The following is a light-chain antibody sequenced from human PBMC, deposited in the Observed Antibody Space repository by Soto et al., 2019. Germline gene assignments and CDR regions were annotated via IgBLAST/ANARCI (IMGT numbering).Light chain of an antibody. CDR2: YXX. CDR3: QQRINWPRT. V-gene: IGKV3-11*01. Sequence: SVLTQSPATLSLAPGIRATLSCRVSQNISSYLIWYQQKPGQAXRXXXXYXXXRATGIPARFSGSGSGTDFTLTISSXEPEDFAVYYCQQRINWPRTFGQGTKVDIK. CDR1: QNISSY. J-gene: IGKJ1*01.